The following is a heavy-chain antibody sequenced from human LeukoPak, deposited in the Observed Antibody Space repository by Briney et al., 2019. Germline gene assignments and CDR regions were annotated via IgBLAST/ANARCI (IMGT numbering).Heavy chain of an antibody. J-gene: IGHJ6*02. CDR3: ARPGVRYYYYGMDV. CDR2: INTNTGNP. Sequence: EASVKASCKASGYTFTSYAMNWVRQAPGQGLEWMGWINTNTGNPTYAQGFTGRFVFSLDTSVSTAYLQISSLKAEDTAVYYCARPGVRYYYYGMDVWGQGTTVTVSS. V-gene: IGHV7-4-1*02. CDR1: GYTFTSYA. D-gene: IGHD3-10*01.